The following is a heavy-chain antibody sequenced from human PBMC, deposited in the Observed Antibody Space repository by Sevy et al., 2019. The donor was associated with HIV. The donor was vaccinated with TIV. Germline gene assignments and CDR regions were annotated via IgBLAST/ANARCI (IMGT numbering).Heavy chain of an antibody. Sequence: ASVKVSCKASGYTFTSYGISWVRQAPGQGLEWMGWISAYNGNTNYAQKLQGIVTMTTDTSTSTAYMELRSLRPDDTAVYYCARDRYYYDSSGYYYFDYWGQGTLVTVSS. D-gene: IGHD3-22*01. CDR2: ISAYNGNT. CDR3: ARDRYYYDSSGYYYFDY. J-gene: IGHJ4*02. CDR1: GYTFTSYG. V-gene: IGHV1-18*01.